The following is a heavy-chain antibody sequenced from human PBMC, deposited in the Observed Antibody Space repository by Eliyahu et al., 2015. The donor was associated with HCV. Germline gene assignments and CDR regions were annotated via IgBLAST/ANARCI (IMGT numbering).Heavy chain of an antibody. CDR3: ARFGGLKIGASGPKKETNGMDV. CDR1: GGSFSGYY. J-gene: IGHJ6*02. Sequence: QVQLQQWGAGLLKPSETLSLTCAVYGGSFSGYYWSWIRQPPGKGLEWIGEINHSGSTNYNPSLKSRVTISVDTSKNQFSLKLSSVTAADTAVYYCARFGGLKIGASGPKKETNGMDVWGQGTTVTVSS. V-gene: IGHV4-34*01. CDR2: INHSGST. D-gene: IGHD3-16*01.